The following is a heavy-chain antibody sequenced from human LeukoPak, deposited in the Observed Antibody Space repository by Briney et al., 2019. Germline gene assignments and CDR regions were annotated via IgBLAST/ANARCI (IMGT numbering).Heavy chain of an antibody. D-gene: IGHD2-2*01. J-gene: IGHJ4*02. CDR1: GGSISSSSHY. Sequence: SETLSLTCTVSGGSISSSSHYWGWIRQPPGKGLEWIGSIYHSETTYYNPSLKSRVSVSVDTSKNQFSLKLSSVTAADTAVYYCAREGCSSSSCFSNFDYWGQGNLVTVSS. CDR3: AREGCSSSSCFSNFDY. CDR2: IYHSETT. V-gene: IGHV4-39*07.